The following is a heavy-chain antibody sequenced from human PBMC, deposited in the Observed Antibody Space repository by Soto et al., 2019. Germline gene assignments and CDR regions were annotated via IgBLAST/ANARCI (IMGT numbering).Heavy chain of an antibody. V-gene: IGHV3-21*01. Sequence: PGGSLRLSCAASGFTFSSYSMNWVRQAPGKGLEWVSSISSSSSYIYYADSVKGRFTISRDNAKNSLYLQMNSLRAEDTAVYYCARVSPDIVVVPAAAALDYWGQGTLVTVSS. J-gene: IGHJ4*02. CDR3: ARVSPDIVVVPAAAALDY. CDR1: GFTFSSYS. CDR2: ISSSSSYI. D-gene: IGHD2-2*01.